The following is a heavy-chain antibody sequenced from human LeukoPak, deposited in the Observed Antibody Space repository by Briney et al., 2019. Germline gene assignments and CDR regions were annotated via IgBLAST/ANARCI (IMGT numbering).Heavy chain of an antibody. CDR2: INYSGST. CDR3: ARDEAIFGAGYYYGMDV. V-gene: IGHV4-31*03. J-gene: IGHJ6*02. D-gene: IGHD3-3*01. CDR1: GGSISSGGYY. Sequence: SETLSLTRTVSGGSISSGGYYWSWIRQHPGKGLEWIGYINYSGSTYYNPSLKSRVTISVDTSQNQFSLKLSSVTAADTAMYYCARDEAIFGAGYYYGMDVWGQGTTVTVSS.